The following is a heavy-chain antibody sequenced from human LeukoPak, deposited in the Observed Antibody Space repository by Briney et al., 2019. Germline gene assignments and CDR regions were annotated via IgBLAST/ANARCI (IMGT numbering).Heavy chain of an antibody. CDR2: IRSTGGSA. Sequence: GGSLRLSCAASGFTFSTYGMSWVRQAPGKGLEWVSSIRSTGGSAYYADSVKGRFTISRDNSKNTLYLQMNSLSTEDTAVYYCAKTTTGYSSGRYPGWPVDYWGQGTLVTVSS. J-gene: IGHJ4*02. CDR1: GFTFSTYG. CDR3: AKTTTGYSSGRYPGWPVDY. D-gene: IGHD6-19*01. V-gene: IGHV3-23*01.